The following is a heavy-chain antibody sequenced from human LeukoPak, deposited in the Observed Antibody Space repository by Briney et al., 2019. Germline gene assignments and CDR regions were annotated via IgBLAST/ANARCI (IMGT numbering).Heavy chain of an antibody. V-gene: IGHV4-59*01. CDR3: ARGGPHAMDV. CDR2: ISYSGST. CDR1: GGSISSYY. J-gene: IGHJ6*02. Sequence: PSETLSLTCTVSGGSISSYYWSWVRQPPGKGLECIGHISYSGSTNYNPSLKSRVTISVDTSKNQFSLRLGSVTAADTAVYYCARGGPHAMDVWGQGTTVTVSS. D-gene: IGHD5-12*01.